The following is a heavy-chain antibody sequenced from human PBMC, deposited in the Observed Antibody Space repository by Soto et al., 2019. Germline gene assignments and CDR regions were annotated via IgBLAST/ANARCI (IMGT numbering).Heavy chain of an antibody. Sequence: QVQLVQSGSEVWKPGASVKVSCKASGYTFNSYGISWVRQAPGQGLEWMGRISVYNGNTNYAKKFQDRVTMTTDISTSTAYMELRSLRSDDTAVYYCARVFSSGPPSPADYWGQGTLVTVSS. CDR1: GYTFNSYG. D-gene: IGHD6-19*01. V-gene: IGHV1-18*01. CDR2: ISVYNGNT. CDR3: ARVFSSGPPSPADY. J-gene: IGHJ4*02.